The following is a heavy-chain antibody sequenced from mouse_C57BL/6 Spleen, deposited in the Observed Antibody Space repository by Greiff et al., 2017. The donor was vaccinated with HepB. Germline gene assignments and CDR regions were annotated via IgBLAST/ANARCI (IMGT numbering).Heavy chain of an antibody. D-gene: IGHD2-4*01. CDR3: ARKYYDYDGGFAY. CDR2: INPSSGYT. J-gene: IGHJ3*01. CDR1: GYTFTSYW. V-gene: IGHV1-7*01. Sequence: VQRVESGAELAKPGASVKLSCKASGYTFTSYWMHWVKQRPGQGLEWIGYINPSSGYTKYNQKFKDKATLTADKSSSTAYMQLSSLTYEDSAVYYCARKYYDYDGGFAYWGQGTLVTVSA.